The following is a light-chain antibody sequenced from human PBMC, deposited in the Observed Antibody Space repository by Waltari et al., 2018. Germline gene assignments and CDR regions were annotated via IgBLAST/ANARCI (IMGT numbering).Light chain of an antibody. CDR2: DAS. CDR1: QRVSRY. V-gene: IGKV3-11*01. J-gene: IGKJ3*01. CDR3: LQHSDWPRFT. Sequence: DIVLSQSPATLSLSPGERAILSCRASQRVSRYLAWYQQKPGQAPRLLIYDASNRATGIPVRFSGSGSGTDFTLTISSLGPEDFAVYYCLQHSDWPRFTFGPGTKVDIK.